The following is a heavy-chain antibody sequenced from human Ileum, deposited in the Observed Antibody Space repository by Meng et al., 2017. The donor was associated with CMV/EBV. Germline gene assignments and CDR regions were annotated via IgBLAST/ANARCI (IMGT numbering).Heavy chain of an antibody. Sequence: GSLRLSCTVSGASMTSYYWSWIRQAPGKGLEWIGYIYYSGTTKYNPSLKSRITISVDTARNQFSLKLRSVTAADTAVYYCGRDQYQTHFYGVDVWGQGTTVTGSS. CDR2: IYYSGTT. D-gene: IGHD4-11*01. CDR1: GASMTSYY. CDR3: GRDQYQTHFYGVDV. J-gene: IGHJ6*02. V-gene: IGHV4-59*01.